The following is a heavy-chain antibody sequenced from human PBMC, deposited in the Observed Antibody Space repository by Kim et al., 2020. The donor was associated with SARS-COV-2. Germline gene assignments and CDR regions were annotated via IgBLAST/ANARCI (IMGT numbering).Heavy chain of an antibody. Sequence: GGSLRLSCAASGFTFSSYWMHWVRQAPGKGLVWVSRINSDGSSTSYADSVKGRFTISRDNAKNTLYLQMNSLRAEDTAVYYCARESGPPGYYYDSSGYGNWFDPWGQGTLVTVSS. CDR2: INSDGSST. CDR1: GFTFSSYW. J-gene: IGHJ5*02. V-gene: IGHV3-74*01. CDR3: ARESGPPGYYYDSSGYGNWFDP. D-gene: IGHD3-22*01.